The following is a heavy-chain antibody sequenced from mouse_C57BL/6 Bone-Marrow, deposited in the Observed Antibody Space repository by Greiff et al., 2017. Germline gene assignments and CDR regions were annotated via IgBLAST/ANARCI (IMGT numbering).Heavy chain of an antibody. V-gene: IGHV1-18*01. D-gene: IGHD1-1*01. J-gene: IGHJ2*01. CDR1: GYTFTDYN. CDR2: INPNNGGT. CDR3: ARDYYGSSLYFDY. Sequence: EVKVVESGPELVKPGASVKIPCKASGYTFTDYNMDWVKQSHGKSLEWIGDINPNNGGTIYNQKFKGKATLTVDKSSSTAYMELRSLTSEDTAVYYCARDYYGSSLYFDYWGQGTTLTVSS.